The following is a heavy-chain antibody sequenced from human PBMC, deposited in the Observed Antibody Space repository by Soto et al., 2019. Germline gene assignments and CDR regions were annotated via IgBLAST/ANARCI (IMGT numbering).Heavy chain of an antibody. CDR3: ARDCTGRGGSCHGRDS. Sequence: GTSVKLSCEACGDSFTSYDINWVRQTTRQGLEWMGWMNPNSGNTGYAQKFQGRVTMTRNTSISTAYMELSSLRSEDTAVYYCARDCTGRGGSCHGRDSWGQGTLVTVSS. CDR2: MNPNSGNT. J-gene: IGHJ5*01. V-gene: IGHV1-8*01. D-gene: IGHD2-15*01. CDR1: GDSFTSYD.